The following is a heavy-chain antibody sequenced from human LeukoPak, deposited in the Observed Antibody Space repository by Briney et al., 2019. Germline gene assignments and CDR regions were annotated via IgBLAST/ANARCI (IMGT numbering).Heavy chain of an antibody. CDR3: AKGGGVIGRSYYFDY. J-gene: IGHJ4*02. V-gene: IGHV3-21*01. D-gene: IGHD2-8*02. CDR2: ISSSSSYI. Sequence: GGSLRLSCAASGFTFSSYSMNWVRQAPGKGLEWVSSISSSSSYIYYADLVKGRFTISRDNAKNSLYLQMNSLRAEDTAVYYCAKGGGVIGRSYYFDYWGQGTLVTASS. CDR1: GFTFSSYS.